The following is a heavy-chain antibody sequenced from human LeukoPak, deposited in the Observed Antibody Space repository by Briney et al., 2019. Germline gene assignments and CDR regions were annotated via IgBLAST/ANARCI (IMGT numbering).Heavy chain of an antibody. J-gene: IGHJ4*02. CDR3: ARDRNSYGQPNYFDY. CDR2: ISSGGSYI. Sequence: GGSLRLSCAASGFTFSSYSMNWVRQAPGKGLEWVSSISSGGSYIYYPDSVKGRFTISRDNAKNSLYLQMNSLRAEDTAVYYCARDRNSYGQPNYFDYWGQGTLVTVSS. D-gene: IGHD5-18*01. CDR1: GFTFSSYS. V-gene: IGHV3-21*01.